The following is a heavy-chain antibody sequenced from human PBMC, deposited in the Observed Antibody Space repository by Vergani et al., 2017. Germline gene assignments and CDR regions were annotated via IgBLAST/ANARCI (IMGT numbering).Heavy chain of an antibody. Sequence: QVQLQESGPGLVKPSQTLSLTCTVSGGSISSGSYYWSWIRPPAGKGLEWIGRIYTSGSTNYNPSLKSRVTISVDTSKNQFSLKLSSVTAADTAVYYCARGRGVGYSSGWYNYYFDDWGQGTLVTVSS. CDR1: GGSISSGSYY. CDR3: ARGRGVGYSSGWYNYYFDD. J-gene: IGHJ4*02. D-gene: IGHD6-19*01. CDR2: IYTSGST. V-gene: IGHV4-61*02.